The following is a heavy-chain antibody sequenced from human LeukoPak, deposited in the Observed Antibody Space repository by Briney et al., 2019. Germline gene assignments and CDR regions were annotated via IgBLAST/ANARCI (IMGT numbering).Heavy chain of an antibody. CDR1: GFTFSNAW. Sequence: GGSLSLSCAASGFTFSNAWMSWVRQAPGKGLEWVGRIKSKTDGGTTDYAAPVKGRFTISRDDSKNTLYLQMNSLKTEDTAVYYCASLKMVRGVNDAFDIWGQGTMVTVSS. J-gene: IGHJ3*02. CDR2: IKSKTDGGTT. V-gene: IGHV3-15*01. D-gene: IGHD3-10*01. CDR3: ASLKMVRGVNDAFDI.